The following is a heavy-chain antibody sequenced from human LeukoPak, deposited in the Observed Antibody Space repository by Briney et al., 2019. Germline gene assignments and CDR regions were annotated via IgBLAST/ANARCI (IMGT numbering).Heavy chain of an antibody. V-gene: IGHV4-59*01. CDR1: GGSISSYY. D-gene: IGHD1-14*01. CDR3: ARGHNIVGP. J-gene: IGHJ5*02. Sequence: SETLSLTCTVSGGSISSYYWSWIRQPPGKGLEYIGYIYYSGNTNYNPSLMSRVTISVDTAKNQFSLKMNSVTAADTAVYFCARGHNIVGPWGQGTLVTVSS. CDR2: IYYSGNT.